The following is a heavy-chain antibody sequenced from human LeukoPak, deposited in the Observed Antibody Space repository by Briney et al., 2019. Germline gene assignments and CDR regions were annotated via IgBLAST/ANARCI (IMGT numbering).Heavy chain of an antibody. CDR2: IYYSGST. CDR3: ATGSSGWYGPNAPFDP. J-gene: IGHJ5*02. D-gene: IGHD6-19*01. CDR1: GGSISSSSYY. Sequence: SETLSLTCTVSGGSISSSSYYWGWIRQPPGKGLEWIGSIYYSGSTYYNPSLKSRVTISVDTSKNQFSLKLSSVTAADTAVYYCATGSSGWYGPNAPFDPWGQGTLVTVSS. V-gene: IGHV4-39*07.